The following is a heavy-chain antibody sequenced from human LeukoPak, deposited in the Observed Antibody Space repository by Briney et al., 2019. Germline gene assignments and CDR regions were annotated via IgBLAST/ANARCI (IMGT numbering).Heavy chain of an antibody. Sequence: GRSLRLSCAASGFTFSSYAMHWVRQAPGKGLEWVAVISYDGSNKYYADSVKGRFTISRDNSKNTLYLQMNSLRAEDTAVYYCARDWGYSGYDYPFYFDYWGQGTLVTVSS. CDR2: ISYDGSNK. V-gene: IGHV3-30-3*01. CDR3: ARDWGYSGYDYPFYFDY. J-gene: IGHJ4*02. CDR1: GFTFSSYA. D-gene: IGHD5-12*01.